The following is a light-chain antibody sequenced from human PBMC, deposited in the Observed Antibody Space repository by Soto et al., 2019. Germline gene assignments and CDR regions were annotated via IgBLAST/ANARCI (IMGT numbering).Light chain of an antibody. CDR1: QSVSSSY. CDR2: GTS. V-gene: IGKV3-20*01. J-gene: IGKJ2*03. CDR3: QQHGNSPPYS. Sequence: ETVLTQSPDTLSLSPGERATLSCRASQSVSSSYLAWYQHKPGQAPRLLIYGTSSRANGVPDRLSGSWSGTEFTLTISRLEPEDFAVYYCQQHGNSPPYSFGQGTKLEIK.